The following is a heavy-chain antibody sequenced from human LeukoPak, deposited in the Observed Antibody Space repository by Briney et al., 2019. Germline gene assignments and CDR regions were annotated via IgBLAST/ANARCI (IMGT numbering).Heavy chain of an antibody. Sequence: GGSLRLSCAASGFTFSSYEMNWVRQAPGKGLEWVSYISSSGSTIYYADSVKGRFTISRDNAKNSLYLQMNSLRAEDTAVYYCARDSIAYDYVWGSYRYSDAFDIWGQGTMVTVSS. CDR3: ARDSIAYDYVWGSYRYSDAFDI. CDR1: GFTFSSYE. V-gene: IGHV3-48*03. J-gene: IGHJ3*02. CDR2: ISSSGSTI. D-gene: IGHD3-16*02.